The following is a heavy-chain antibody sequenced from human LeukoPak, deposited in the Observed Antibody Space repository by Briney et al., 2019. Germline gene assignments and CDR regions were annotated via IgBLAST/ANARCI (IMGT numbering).Heavy chain of an antibody. CDR1: GFTFSNAW. CDR2: IRSKTDGGTT. CDR3: TTKDGYRVPTEC. D-gene: IGHD4/OR15-4a*01. J-gene: IGHJ4*02. Sequence: GGSLRLSCAASGFTFSNAWMTWVRQAPGKGPEWVGHIRSKTDGGTTEYTAPVKGRFTISRDDSKNTLYLQMNSLKTEDTAVYYCTTKDGYRVPTECWGQGTLVTVSS. V-gene: IGHV3-15*01.